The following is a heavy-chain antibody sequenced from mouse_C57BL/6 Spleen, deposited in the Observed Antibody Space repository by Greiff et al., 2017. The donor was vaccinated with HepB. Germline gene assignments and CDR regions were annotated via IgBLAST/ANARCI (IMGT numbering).Heavy chain of an antibody. V-gene: IGHV1-64*01. CDR1: GYTFTSYW. J-gene: IGHJ2*01. CDR2: IHPNSGST. Sequence: QVQLQQPGAALVKPGASVKLSCKASGYTFTSYWMHWVKQRPGQGLEWIGMIHPNSGSTNYNEKFKSKATLTVDKSSSTAYMQLSSLTSEDSAVYYCARGAVEDYFDYWGQGTTLTVSS. CDR3: ARGAVEDYFDY.